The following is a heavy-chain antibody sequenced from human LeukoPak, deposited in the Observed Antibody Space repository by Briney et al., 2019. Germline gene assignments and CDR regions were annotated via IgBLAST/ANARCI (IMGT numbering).Heavy chain of an antibody. V-gene: IGHV3-23*01. CDR1: AFTFSNYA. D-gene: IGHD3-22*01. CDR2: ITGSGFST. CDR3: AKDHDSSGYYYQNWYDP. Sequence: PGGSLKLSCAASAFTFSNYAMTWVRQAPGKGLEWVSTITGSGFSTYYADSVKGRFTISRDNSKNTLYLQMNSLTAEDTAVYYCAKDHDSSGYYYQNWYDPCGQGTLVTVSS. J-gene: IGHJ5*02.